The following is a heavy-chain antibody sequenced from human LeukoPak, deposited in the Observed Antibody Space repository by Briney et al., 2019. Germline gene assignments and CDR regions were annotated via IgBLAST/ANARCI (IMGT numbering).Heavy chain of an antibody. CDR3: ARDKSNYDSSGYSDAFDI. D-gene: IGHD3-22*01. J-gene: IGHJ3*02. V-gene: IGHV4-31*03. Sequence: SQTLSLTCTVSGGSISSGGYYWSWIRQHPGKGLEWIGYIYYSGSTYYNPSLKSRVTISVDTSKNQFSLKLSSVTAADTAVYYCARDKSNYDSSGYSDAFDIWGQGTMVIVSS. CDR1: GGSISSGGYY. CDR2: IYYSGST.